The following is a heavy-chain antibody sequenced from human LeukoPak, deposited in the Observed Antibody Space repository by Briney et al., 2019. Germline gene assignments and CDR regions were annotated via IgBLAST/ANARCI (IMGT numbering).Heavy chain of an antibody. J-gene: IGHJ6*02. Sequence: PSETLPLTCTVSGGSISSGDHYWSWIRQPPGKGLQWIGYIYYRGSTYYNPSLKSRVTISVDTSKNQFSLKLSSVTAADTAVYYCASSRGCSSTSCYYYYYGMDVWGQGTTVTVSS. CDR3: ASSRGCSSTSCYYYYYGMDV. CDR2: IYYRGST. D-gene: IGHD2-2*01. CDR1: GGSISSGDHY. V-gene: IGHV4-30-4*01.